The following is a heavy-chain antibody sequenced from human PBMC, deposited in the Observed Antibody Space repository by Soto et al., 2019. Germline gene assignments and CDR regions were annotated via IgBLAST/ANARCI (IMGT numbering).Heavy chain of an antibody. CDR2: IKSKTDGGTT. V-gene: IGHV3-15*01. Sequence: GGSLRLSCAASGFTFSNAWMSWVRQAPGKGLEWVGRIKSKTDGGTTDYAAPVKGRFTISRDDSKNMLYLQMNSLKTEDTAVYYCTTHSEKPPYYYDSSGYFYWGQGTLVTVSS. CDR3: TTHSEKPPYYYDSSGYFY. CDR1: GFTFSNAW. D-gene: IGHD3-22*01. J-gene: IGHJ4*02.